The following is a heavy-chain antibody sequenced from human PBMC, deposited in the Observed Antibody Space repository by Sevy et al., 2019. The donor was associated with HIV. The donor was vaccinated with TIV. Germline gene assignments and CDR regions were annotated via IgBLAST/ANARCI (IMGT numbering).Heavy chain of an antibody. CDR3: ARDKTILEGRYGMDF. V-gene: IGHV3-21*01. CDR1: GFSFSDYT. J-gene: IGHJ6*02. CDR2: ISSGSGYI. Sequence: GGSLRLSCAASGFSFSDYTMNWVRQAPGKGLEWVSFISSGSGYIYYADSMKGRFTISRDNAKNSLYLQLNRLRAEDTAVYYCARDKTILEGRYGMDFLGQGTTVTVSS. D-gene: IGHD3-3*01.